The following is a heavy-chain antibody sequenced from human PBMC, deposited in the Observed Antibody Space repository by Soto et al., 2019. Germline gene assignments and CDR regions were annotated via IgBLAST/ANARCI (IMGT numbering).Heavy chain of an antibody. CDR2: ISYDGSNK. CDR3: GPDPTYYYDSSGFNYYYYGMDV. V-gene: IGHV3-30-3*01. Sequence: QVQLVESGGGVVQPGRSLRLSCAASGFTFSSYAMHWVRQAPGKGLEWVAVISYDGSNKYYADSVKGRFTISRDNSKNTLYLQMNSLRAEDTAVYYCGPDPTYYYDSSGFNYYYYGMDVWGQGTTVTVSS. J-gene: IGHJ6*02. CDR1: GFTFSSYA. D-gene: IGHD3-22*01.